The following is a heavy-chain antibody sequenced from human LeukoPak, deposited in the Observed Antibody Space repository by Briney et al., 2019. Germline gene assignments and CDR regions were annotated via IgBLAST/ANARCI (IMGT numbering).Heavy chain of an antibody. CDR2: IIPIFGTA. Sequence: SVKVSCKASGGTFSSYAISWVRQAPGQGLEWMGGIIPIFGTAYYAQKFQGRVTITADESTSTAYMELSSLRSEDTAVYYCAGRGDWLLWLWKIYYYYYGMDVWGQGTTVTVSS. D-gene: IGHD3/OR15-3a*01. V-gene: IGHV1-69*13. CDR1: GGTFSSYA. J-gene: IGHJ6*02. CDR3: AGRGDWLLWLWKIYYYYYGMDV.